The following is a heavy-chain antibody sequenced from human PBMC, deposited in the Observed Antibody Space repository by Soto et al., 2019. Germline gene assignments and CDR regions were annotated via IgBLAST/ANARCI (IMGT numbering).Heavy chain of an antibody. CDR2: IYYSGST. Sequence: PSETLSVTGTVSGGSISSYYWSWIRQPPGKGLEWIGYIYYSGSTNYNPSLKSRVTISVDTSKNQFSLKLSSVTAADTAVYYCASSFPGYSSSWFDPWGQGTLVTVSS. CDR3: ASSFPGYSSSWFDP. V-gene: IGHV4-59*01. D-gene: IGHD6-13*01. CDR1: GGSISSYY. J-gene: IGHJ5*02.